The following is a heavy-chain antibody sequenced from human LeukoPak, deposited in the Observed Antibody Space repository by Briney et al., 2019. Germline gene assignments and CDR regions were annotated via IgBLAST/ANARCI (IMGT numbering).Heavy chain of an antibody. D-gene: IGHD2-2*01. J-gene: IGHJ4*02. CDR2: TYYRYKWYN. Sequence: SQTLSLTCAISGDSVSSTAWNWVRQSPSRGREWLGRTYYRYKWYNDYAVSVKSRITINPDTSKNQFFLQLNSVTPEDTAVYYCARGGRGYCTSSSCYFDYWGQGTLVTVSS. CDR1: GDSVSSTA. CDR3: ARGGRGYCTSSSCYFDY. V-gene: IGHV6-1*01.